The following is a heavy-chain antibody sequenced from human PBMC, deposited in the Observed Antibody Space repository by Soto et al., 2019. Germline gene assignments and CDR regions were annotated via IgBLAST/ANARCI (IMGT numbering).Heavy chain of an antibody. Sequence: QVQLVESGGGVVQPGRSLRLSCAASGFTFSSYGMHWVRQAPGKGLEWVAVISYDGSNKYYADSVKGRFTISRDNSKNTLYLQMNILRAEDTAVYYCAKEYCGGDCQSEYFQHWGQGTLVTVSS. J-gene: IGHJ1*01. CDR1: GFTFSSYG. CDR2: ISYDGSNK. CDR3: AKEYCGGDCQSEYFQH. D-gene: IGHD2-21*02. V-gene: IGHV3-30*18.